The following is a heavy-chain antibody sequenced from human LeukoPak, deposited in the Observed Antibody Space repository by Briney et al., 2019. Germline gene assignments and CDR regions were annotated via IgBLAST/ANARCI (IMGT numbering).Heavy chain of an antibody. D-gene: IGHD5-24*01. V-gene: IGHV1-18*01. CDR3: ARESGDGYNQGYFDY. CDR2: ISAYNGNT. Sequence: ASVKVSCKASGYTFTSYGISWVRQAPGQGLEWMGWISAYNGNTNYAQKLQGRVTMTTDTSTSTAYMELRSLRSDDTAVYYCARESGDGYNQGYFDYWGQGTLVTVSS. J-gene: IGHJ4*02. CDR1: GYTFTSYG.